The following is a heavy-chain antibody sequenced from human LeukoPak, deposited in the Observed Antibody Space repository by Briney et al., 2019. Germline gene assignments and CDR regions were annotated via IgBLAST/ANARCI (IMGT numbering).Heavy chain of an antibody. CDR1: GGSISSYY. V-gene: IGHV4-59*08. CDR3: ARGGGLLIDY. J-gene: IGHJ4*02. Sequence: SETLSLTCTVSGGSISSYYWSWIRQPPGKGLEWIGYIYYSGSTYYNPSLKSRVTISVDTSKNQFSLKLSSVTAADTAVYYCARGGGLLIDYWGQGTLVTVSS. D-gene: IGHD2-15*01. CDR2: IYYSGST.